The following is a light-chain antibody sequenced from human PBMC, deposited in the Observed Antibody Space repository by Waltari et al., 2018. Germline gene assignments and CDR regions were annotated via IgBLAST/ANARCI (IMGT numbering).Light chain of an antibody. Sequence: QAGLTQPPSVSKGLRQTATLTCTGNSNNVGNQGAAWLQQHQGHPPKLLSYRNNDRPSGISERFPASRSGNTASLTITGLQPEDEADYYCSAWDTSLSAVVFGGGTKVTVL. J-gene: IGLJ2*01. CDR2: RNN. CDR3: SAWDTSLSAVV. V-gene: IGLV10-54*01. CDR1: SNNVGNQG.